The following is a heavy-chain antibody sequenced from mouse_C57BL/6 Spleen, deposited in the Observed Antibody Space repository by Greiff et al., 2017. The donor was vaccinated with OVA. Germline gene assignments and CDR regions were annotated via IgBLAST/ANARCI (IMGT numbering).Heavy chain of an antibody. J-gene: IGHJ4*01. D-gene: IGHD1-1*01. V-gene: IGHV5-12*01. Sequence: EVKVVESGGGLVQPGGSLKLSCAASGFTFSDYYMYWVRQTPEKRLEWVAYISNGGGSTYYPETVKGRFTISRDNAKNTLYLQMSRLKSEDTAMYCYARHETLLQAMDYWGQGTSVTVSS. CDR1: GFTFSDYY. CDR3: ARHETLLQAMDY. CDR2: ISNGGGST.